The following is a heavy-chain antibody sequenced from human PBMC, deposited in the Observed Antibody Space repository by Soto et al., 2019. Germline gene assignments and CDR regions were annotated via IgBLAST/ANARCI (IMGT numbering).Heavy chain of an antibody. CDR3: ARGAGDGYNFYY. CDR2: IYYSGST. V-gene: IGHV4-59*01. D-gene: IGHD5-12*01. CDR1: GGSISSYY. J-gene: IGHJ4*02. Sequence: QVQLQESGPGLVKPSETLSLTCTVSGGSISSYYWSWIRQPPGKGLEWIGYIYYSGSTNYNPSLKSRVTISVDTSKNQFSLKPSSVTAADTAVYYCARGAGDGYNFYYWGQGTLVTVSS.